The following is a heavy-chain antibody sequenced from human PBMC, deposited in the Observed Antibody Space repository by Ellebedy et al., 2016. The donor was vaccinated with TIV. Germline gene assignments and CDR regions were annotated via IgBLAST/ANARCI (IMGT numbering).Heavy chain of an antibody. Sequence: GESLKISCAASGFTFTSFAMSWVRQAPGNGLEWVSIISHNGTRTYYADSVEGRFTISRDTSKKTLYLQMNSLRAEDRAIYYCAKGRGGGSDSSAPRYYFDYWGLGTLVTVSS. CDR3: AKGRGGGSDSSAPRYYFDY. CDR1: GFTFTSFA. J-gene: IGHJ4*02. CDR2: ISHNGTRT. V-gene: IGHV3-23*01. D-gene: IGHD3-22*01.